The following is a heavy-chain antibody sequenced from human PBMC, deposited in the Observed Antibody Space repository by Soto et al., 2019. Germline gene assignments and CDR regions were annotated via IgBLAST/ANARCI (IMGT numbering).Heavy chain of an antibody. CDR3: ARGGPSGYCYHFDY. V-gene: IGHV4-39*01. J-gene: IGHJ4*02. CDR2: IYYNGGA. Sequence: SETLSLTCTVSGVSSSRTVYYWGWIRQSPGKGMEWIGSIYYNGGAFYNPSLKRRVTISVDTSKTQFSLDLGSVTTTDTAVYYCARGGPSGYCYHFDYWGQGTQVTVSS. D-gene: IGHD3-22*01. CDR1: GVSSSRTVYY.